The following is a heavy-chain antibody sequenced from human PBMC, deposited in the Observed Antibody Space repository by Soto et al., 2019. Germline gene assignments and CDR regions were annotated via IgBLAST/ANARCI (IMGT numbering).Heavy chain of an antibody. D-gene: IGHD3-22*01. Sequence: GGSLRLSCAASGFTFSSYGMHWVRQAPGKGLEWVAVIWYDGSNKYYADSVKGRFTISRDNSKNTLYLQMNSLRAEDTAVYYCARDLRGYYYDSSGYGGVDYWGQGTLVTVSS. CDR2: IWYDGSNK. J-gene: IGHJ4*02. CDR3: ARDLRGYYYDSSGYGGVDY. CDR1: GFTFSSYG. V-gene: IGHV3-33*01.